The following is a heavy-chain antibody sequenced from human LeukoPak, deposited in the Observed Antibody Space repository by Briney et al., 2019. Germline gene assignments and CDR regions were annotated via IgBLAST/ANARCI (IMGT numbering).Heavy chain of an antibody. D-gene: IGHD1-26*01. J-gene: IGHJ4*02. CDR3: ARSLGATTFPYFDY. CDR2: IYYSGST. V-gene: IGHV4-39*01. Sequence: SETLSLTCTVSGGSISSSSYYWGWIRQPPGKGLEWFGSIYYSGSTYYNPSLKSRVTISVDTSKNQFSLKLSSVTAADTAVYYCARSLGATTFPYFDYWGQGTLVTVSS. CDR1: GGSISSSSYY.